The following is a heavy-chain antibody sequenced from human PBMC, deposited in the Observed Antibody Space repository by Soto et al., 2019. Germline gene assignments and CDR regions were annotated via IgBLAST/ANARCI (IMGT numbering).Heavy chain of an antibody. Sequence: ASVKVSCKASGGTFSSYAISWVRQAPGQGLEWMGGIIPIFGTANYAQKFQGRVTITADESTSTAYMELSSLRSEDTAVYYCARDPPPYDILTGYDYWGQGTLVTVSS. J-gene: IGHJ4*02. CDR1: GGTFSSYA. CDR3: ARDPPPYDILTGYDY. CDR2: IIPIFGTA. D-gene: IGHD3-9*01. V-gene: IGHV1-69*13.